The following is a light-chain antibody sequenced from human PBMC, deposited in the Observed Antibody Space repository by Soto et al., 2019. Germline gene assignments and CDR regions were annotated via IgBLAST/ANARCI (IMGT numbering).Light chain of an antibody. V-gene: IGKV3-20*01. CDR2: DTS. CDR3: QHYGTSAL. J-gene: IGKJ3*01. CDR1: QSVSSSY. Sequence: EIVLTQSPGTLSLSPGERATLSCRASQSVSSSYLAWYQQKPGQAPRLLIYDTSDRATRIPDRFSASGSGTDFTLTISRLEPEDFAVYYCQHYGTSALFGPGTKVDIK.